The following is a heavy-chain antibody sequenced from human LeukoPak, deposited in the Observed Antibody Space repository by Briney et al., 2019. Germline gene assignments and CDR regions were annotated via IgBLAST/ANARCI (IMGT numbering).Heavy chain of an antibody. V-gene: IGHV4-34*01. CDR1: GGSFSGYY. CDR3: ARGVWRITMVRGVIIKVHYFDY. D-gene: IGHD3-10*01. Sequence: SETLSLTCAVYGGSFSGYYWSWIRQPPGKGLEWIGEINHSGSTNYNPSLKSRDTISVDTSKNQFSLKLSSVTAADTAVYYCARGVWRITMVRGVIIKVHYFDYWGQGTLVTVSS. CDR2: INHSGST. J-gene: IGHJ4*02.